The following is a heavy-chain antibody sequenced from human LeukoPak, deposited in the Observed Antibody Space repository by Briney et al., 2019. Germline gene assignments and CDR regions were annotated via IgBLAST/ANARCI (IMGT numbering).Heavy chain of an antibody. J-gene: IGHJ4*02. V-gene: IGHV3-30*18. CDR1: GFTFSNYG. Sequence: PERSLRLSCAASGFTFSNYGMHWVRQAPGKGLEWVAVISYDGSNKYYADSVKGRFTISRDNSKNTLYLQMNSLRAEDTAVYYCAKDIVVVPAVYYFDYWGQGTLVTVSS. CDR2: ISYDGSNK. CDR3: AKDIVVVPAVYYFDY. D-gene: IGHD2-2*01.